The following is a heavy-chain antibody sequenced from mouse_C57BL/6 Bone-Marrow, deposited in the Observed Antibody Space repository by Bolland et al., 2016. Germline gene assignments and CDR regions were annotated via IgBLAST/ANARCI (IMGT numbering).Heavy chain of an antibody. D-gene: IGHD2-14*01. CDR2: ANNHAT. V-gene: IGHV6-6*01. Sequence: ANNHATYYAESVKGRFTISRDDSKSSVYLQMNSLRAEDTGIYYCTGIGRFDYWGQGTLV. CDR3: TGIGRFDY. J-gene: IGHJ3*01.